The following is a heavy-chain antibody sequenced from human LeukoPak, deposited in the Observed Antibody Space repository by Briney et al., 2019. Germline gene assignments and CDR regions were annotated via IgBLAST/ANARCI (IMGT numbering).Heavy chain of an antibody. Sequence: PGGSLRLSCAASGFTFSSYWMHWVRQAPGKGLAWVSRINSDGSSTSYADSVKGRFTISRDNAKNTLYLQMNSLRAEDTAVYYCATGLSSGKIDYWGQGTLVTVSS. CDR2: INSDGSST. V-gene: IGHV3-74*01. CDR3: ATGLSSGKIDY. D-gene: IGHD3-22*01. J-gene: IGHJ4*02. CDR1: GFTFSSYW.